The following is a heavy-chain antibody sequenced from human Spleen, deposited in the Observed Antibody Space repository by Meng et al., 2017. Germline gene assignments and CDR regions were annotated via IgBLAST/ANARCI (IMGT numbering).Heavy chain of an antibody. CDR1: GGSISTSGYY. J-gene: IGHJ5*02. D-gene: IGHD6-19*01. Sequence: QRQLQESGPGLVRPSEDLYLIFSVSGGSISTSGYYWGWIRQPPGKGLEWIGSIGHSGFTYYTPSLKSRVTVSIDTSRNQFSLWLTSVTAADTAVYYCVRSSAWVRTGFDPWGQGTLVTVSS. V-gene: IGHV4-39*01. CDR2: IGHSGFT. CDR3: VRSSAWVRTGFDP.